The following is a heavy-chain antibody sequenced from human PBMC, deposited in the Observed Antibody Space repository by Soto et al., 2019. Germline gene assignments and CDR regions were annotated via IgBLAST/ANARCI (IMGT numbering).Heavy chain of an antibody. D-gene: IGHD3-16*01. V-gene: IGHV1-18*01. CDR1: GYTLTELS. CDR3: AMVDVYVTPSPQDV. CDR2: INAYNGNT. Sequence: ASVKVSCKVSGYTLTELSMHWARQAPGQGLEWMGWINAYNGNTNYAQNLQGRLTLTTDTSTTTAYMELRSLRSNDTAIYYCAMVDVYVTPSPQDVWGQGTTVTVSS. J-gene: IGHJ6*02.